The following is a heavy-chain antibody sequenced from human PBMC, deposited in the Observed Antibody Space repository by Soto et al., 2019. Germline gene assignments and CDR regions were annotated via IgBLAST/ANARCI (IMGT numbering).Heavy chain of an antibody. CDR3: ARDYDALLPQFDY. CDR1: GFTFSSYG. D-gene: IGHD3-16*01. CDR2: IWYDGSNK. Sequence: PGGSLRLSCAASGFTFSSYGMHWVRQAPGKGLEWVAVIWYDGSNKYYADSVKGRFTISRDNSKNTLYLQMNSLRAEDTAVYYCARDYDALLPQFDYWGQGTLVTVPQ. V-gene: IGHV3-33*01. J-gene: IGHJ4*02.